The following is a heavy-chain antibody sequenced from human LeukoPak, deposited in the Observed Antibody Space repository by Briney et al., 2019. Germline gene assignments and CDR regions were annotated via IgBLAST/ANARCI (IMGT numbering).Heavy chain of an antibody. Sequence: GRSLRLSCAASGFTFSSYGMHWVRQAPGKGLEWVAVISYDGSNKYYADSVKGRFTISRDNSKNTLYLQMNSLRAEDTAVYYCAKGTGYSSSCLGYWGQGTLVTVSS. CDR3: AKGTGYSSSCLGY. CDR1: GFTFSSYG. D-gene: IGHD6-13*01. J-gene: IGHJ4*02. CDR2: ISYDGSNK. V-gene: IGHV3-30*18.